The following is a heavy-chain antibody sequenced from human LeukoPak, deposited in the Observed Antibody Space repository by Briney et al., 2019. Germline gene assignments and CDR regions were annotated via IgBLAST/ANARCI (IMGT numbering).Heavy chain of an antibody. J-gene: IGHJ4*02. D-gene: IGHD4/OR15-4a*01. V-gene: IGHV4-34*12. CDR2: IIHSGST. CDR1: GGSFSSYP. CDR3: ARGAPGY. Sequence: SETLSLTCAVYGGSFSSYPWSWIRQPLGKGLEWIGQIIHSGSTKYNPSLNGRVTISVDTSKNQSSLKLTSVTAADTAVYYCARGAPGYWGQGTLVTVSS.